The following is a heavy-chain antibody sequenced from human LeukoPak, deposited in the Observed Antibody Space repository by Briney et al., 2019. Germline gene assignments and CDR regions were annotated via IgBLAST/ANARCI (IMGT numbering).Heavy chain of an antibody. CDR1: GFTFSRYA. V-gene: IGHV3-30*04. J-gene: IGHJ4*02. CDR2: ISYDGSNK. D-gene: IGHD2-2*01. CDR3: AMEVVPAAFDY. Sequence: GSLRLSCAASGFTFSRYAMHWVRQAPGKGLEWVAVISYDGSNKYYADSVKGRFTISRDNSKNTLYLQMNSLRAEDTAVYYCAMEVVPAAFDYWGQGTLVTVSS.